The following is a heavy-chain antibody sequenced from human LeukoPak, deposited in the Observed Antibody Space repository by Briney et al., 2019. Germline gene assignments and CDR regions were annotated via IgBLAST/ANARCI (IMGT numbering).Heavy chain of an antibody. V-gene: IGHV3-74*01. J-gene: IGHJ4*02. CDR3: ARGGPDSSDYSSLFDY. Sequence: GGSLRLSCAASGFTFSNYWMSWVRQAPEKGLVWVSRINSDGSSRHYADSVKGRFTISRDNAKNTLHLQMTSLRAEDTAVYYCARGGPDSSDYSSLFDYWGRGIVVIVSS. CDR2: INSDGSSR. CDR1: GFTFSNYW. D-gene: IGHD3-22*01.